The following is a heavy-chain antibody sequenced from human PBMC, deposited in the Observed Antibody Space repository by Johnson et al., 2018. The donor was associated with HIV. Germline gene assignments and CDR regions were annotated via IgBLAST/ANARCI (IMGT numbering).Heavy chain of an antibody. D-gene: IGHD6-13*01. J-gene: IGHJ3*02. CDR2: INWNGGST. Sequence: VQLVESGGGVVRPGGSLRLSCAASGFSFDDYGMSWVRQAPGKGLEWVSGINWNGGSTGYADSVKGRFSISRDNAKNSLYLQMNSLRAEDTALYYCATSGDKDSSNWGDAFDIWGQGTMVTVSS. CDR1: GFSFDDYG. V-gene: IGHV3-20*04. CDR3: ATSGDKDSSNWGDAFDI.